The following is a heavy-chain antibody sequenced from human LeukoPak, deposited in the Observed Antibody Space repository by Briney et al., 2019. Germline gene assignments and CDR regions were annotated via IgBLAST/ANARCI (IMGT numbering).Heavy chain of an antibody. J-gene: IGHJ6*03. Sequence: GESLKISCKGSGYTFTSYWIGWVRQMPGKGLECMGTIYPGDSDTKYSPSFQGQVTISADNSISTAYLQWSSLKASDTAMYYCARLSDYHMDVWGKGTTVTASS. CDR2: IYPGDSDT. CDR1: GYTFTSYW. V-gene: IGHV5-51*01. CDR3: ARLSDYHMDV.